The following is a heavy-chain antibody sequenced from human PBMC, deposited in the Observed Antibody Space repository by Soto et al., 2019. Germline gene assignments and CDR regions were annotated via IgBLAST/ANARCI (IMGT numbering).Heavy chain of an antibody. CDR2: ISWNSGSI. V-gene: IGHV3-9*01. CDR1: GFTFDDYA. Sequence: EVQLVESGGGLVQPGRSLRLSCAASGFTFDDYAMHWVRQAPGKGLEWVSGISWNSGSIGYADSVKGRFTISRDNAKNSLYLQMNSLRAEDTALYYCAFLPRVVTPGFDYWGQGTLVTVSS. J-gene: IGHJ4*02. D-gene: IGHD3-3*01. CDR3: AFLPRVVTPGFDY.